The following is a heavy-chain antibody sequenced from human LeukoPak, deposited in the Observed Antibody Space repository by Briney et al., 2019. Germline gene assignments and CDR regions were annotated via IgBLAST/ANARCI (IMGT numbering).Heavy chain of an antibody. V-gene: IGHV1-2*02. Sequence: ASVKVSCKASGYTFTGYYMHWVRQAPGQGLEWMGWINPNSGGTNYAQKFQGRVTMTRDTSISTAYMELSRLRSDDTAVYYCARDKAGITGTTGAFDIWGQGKMVTVSS. CDR2: INPNSGGT. J-gene: IGHJ3*02. D-gene: IGHD1-20*01. CDR3: ARDKAGITGTTGAFDI. CDR1: GYTFTGYY.